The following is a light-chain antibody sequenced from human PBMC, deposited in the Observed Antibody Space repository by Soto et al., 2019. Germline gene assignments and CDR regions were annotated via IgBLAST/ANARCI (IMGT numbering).Light chain of an antibody. CDR1: QSVLYTSNNKNY. CDR2: WAS. Sequence: DIMMTQSPDSLAVSLGERATLNCKSSQSVLYTSNNKNYLAWYQQKPGQSPKLLIYWASTRESGVPDRFSGSGSGTDFTLSISGLQAEDVAVYYCQQYYVSPPTFGQGTKVEIK. J-gene: IGKJ1*01. V-gene: IGKV4-1*01. CDR3: QQYYVSPPT.